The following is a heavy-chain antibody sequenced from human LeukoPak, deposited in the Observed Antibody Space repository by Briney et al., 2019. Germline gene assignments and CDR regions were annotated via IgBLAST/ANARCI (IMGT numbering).Heavy chain of an antibody. CDR2: ISYDGSNK. V-gene: IGHV3-30*18. CDR1: GFTFSSYG. CDR3: ANPVSTYSSGWYYFDY. Sequence: GGSLRLSCAASGFTFSSYGMHWVRQAPGKGLEWVAVISYDGSNKYYADSVKGRFTISRDNSKNTLYLQMNSLRAEDTAVYYCANPVSTYSSGWYYFDYWGQGTLVTVSS. D-gene: IGHD6-19*01. J-gene: IGHJ4*02.